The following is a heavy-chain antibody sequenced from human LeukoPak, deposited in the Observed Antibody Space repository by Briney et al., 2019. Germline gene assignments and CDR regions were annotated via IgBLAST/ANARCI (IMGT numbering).Heavy chain of an antibody. J-gene: IGHJ4*02. Sequence: SETLSLTCAVYGGSFSGYYWSWIRQPPGKGLEWIGEINHSGSINYNPSLKSRVTISVHTSKNQFSLKLSSVTAADPAVYYCARSYDFWSGYYHAYWGQGTLVTVSS. D-gene: IGHD3-3*01. CDR1: GGSFSGYY. CDR2: INHSGSI. CDR3: ARSYDFWSGYYHAY. V-gene: IGHV4-34*01.